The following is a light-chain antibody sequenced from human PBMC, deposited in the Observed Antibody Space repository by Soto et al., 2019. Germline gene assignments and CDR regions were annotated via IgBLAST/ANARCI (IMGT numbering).Light chain of an antibody. Sequence: DIQMTQSPSSLSASVGDRVTITCRASQSISSYLNWYQQKPGKAPKLLIYAASSLQSGVPSRFSGSGSGTEFTLTISSLQPDDFAAYYCQQSYSTPWTFGHRTKVEIK. V-gene: IGKV1-39*01. CDR3: QQSYSTPWT. CDR1: QSISSY. CDR2: AAS. J-gene: IGKJ1*01.